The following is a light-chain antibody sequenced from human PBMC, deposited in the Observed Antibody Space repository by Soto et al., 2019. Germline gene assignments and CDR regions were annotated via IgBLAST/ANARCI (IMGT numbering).Light chain of an antibody. CDR2: GVS. CDR1: ESLFGF. J-gene: IGKJ2*01. V-gene: IGKV3-15*01. Sequence: DIVLTQSPATLSVSPGATVTLSCRASESLFGFLAWYQQKPGQAPRLLMYGVSTRATGIPARFSGGGSATDFTLTISSLQYEDSAFYVCQSYKDWPFASGLGTRLEI. CDR3: QSYKDWPFA.